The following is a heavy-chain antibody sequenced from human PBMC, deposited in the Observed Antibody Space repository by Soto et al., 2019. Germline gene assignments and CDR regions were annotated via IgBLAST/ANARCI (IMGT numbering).Heavy chain of an antibody. CDR1: GFTFHDYA. CDR3: AKGAVAGISDAFDI. V-gene: IGHV3-9*01. J-gene: IGHJ3*02. D-gene: IGHD6-19*01. Sequence: EVQLVEPGGGLVQPGRSLRLSCAATGFTFHDYAMHWVRQAPRKGLAWVSGISWNSGSIGYADSVKGRFTISRDNAKNSLYLQMNSLRAEDTALYYCAKGAVAGISDAFDIWGQGTMVTVFS. CDR2: ISWNSGSI.